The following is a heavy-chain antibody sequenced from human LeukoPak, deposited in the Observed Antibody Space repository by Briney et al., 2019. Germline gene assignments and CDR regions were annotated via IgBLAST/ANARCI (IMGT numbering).Heavy chain of an antibody. CDR3: AREPQGDSSGYDAFDI. V-gene: IGHV3-66*01. CDR1: GFTSISNY. Sequence: GGSLRLSCAPPGFTSISNYMTWVRKAQGKGLEWASVIYSGGSTYYADSVKGRFTLSRDNSKNTLFLQMNSLRAEDTAVYYCAREPQGDSSGYDAFDIWGQGTMVTVSS. D-gene: IGHD3-22*01. CDR2: IYSGGST. J-gene: IGHJ3*02.